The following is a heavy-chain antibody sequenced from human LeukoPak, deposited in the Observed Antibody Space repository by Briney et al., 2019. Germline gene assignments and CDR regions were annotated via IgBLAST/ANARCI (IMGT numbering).Heavy chain of an antibody. CDR2: ISSSSSAI. Sequence: GGSLRLSCAASGFTFSSYTMNWVRQAPGKGLEWVSSISSSSSAIYYAASVKGRFTISRDNAKNSLYLQMDSLRDEDTAVYYCARGALRYSDYWGQGTLVTVSS. CDR3: ARGALRYSDY. D-gene: IGHD3-9*01. J-gene: IGHJ4*02. V-gene: IGHV3-48*02. CDR1: GFTFSSYT.